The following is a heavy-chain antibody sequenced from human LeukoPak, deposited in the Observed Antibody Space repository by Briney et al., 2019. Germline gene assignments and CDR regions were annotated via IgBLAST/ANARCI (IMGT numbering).Heavy chain of an antibody. J-gene: IGHJ5*02. CDR3: ASTLWSGNTNWFDP. V-gene: IGHV1-8*03. Sequence: GASVKVSCKASGYTFTSYDINWVRQATGQGLEWMGWMNPNSGNTGYAQKLQGRVTITRNTSISTAYMELSSLRSEDTAVYYCASTLWSGNTNWFDPWGQGTLVTVSS. CDR2: MNPNSGNT. D-gene: IGHD3-3*01. CDR1: GYTFTSYD.